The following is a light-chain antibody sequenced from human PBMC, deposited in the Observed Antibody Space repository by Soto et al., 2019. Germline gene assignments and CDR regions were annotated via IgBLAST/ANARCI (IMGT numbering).Light chain of an antibody. V-gene: IGKV3-15*01. CDR3: QQYNKWPPYT. CDR2: GAS. J-gene: IGKJ2*01. Sequence: EIVMTQSPATLSVSPGERATLSCRASQSVSSNLAWYQQKPGQAPRLLIYGASTRATGIPVRFSGSGSGTEFTLTISSLQSEDFAVYYCQQYNKWPPYTFGQGNKLEIK. CDR1: QSVSSN.